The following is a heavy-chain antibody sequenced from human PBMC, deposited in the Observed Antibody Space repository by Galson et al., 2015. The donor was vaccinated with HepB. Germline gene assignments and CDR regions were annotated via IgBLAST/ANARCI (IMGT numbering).Heavy chain of an antibody. V-gene: IGHV3-30*18. CDR2: ISYDGSNK. CDR1: GFTFSSYG. CDR3: AKDRGYSSGVTLDY. Sequence: SLRLSCAASGFTFSSYGMHWVRQAPGKGLEWVAVISYDGSNKYYADSVKGRFTISRDNSKNTLYLQMNSLRAEDTAVYYCAKDRGYSSGVTLDYWGQGTLVTVSS. D-gene: IGHD6-19*01. J-gene: IGHJ4*02.